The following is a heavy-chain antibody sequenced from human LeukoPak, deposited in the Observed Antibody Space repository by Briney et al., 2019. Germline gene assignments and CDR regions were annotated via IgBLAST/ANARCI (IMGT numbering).Heavy chain of an antibody. Sequence: SETLSLTCTVSGGSISSYYWSWIRQPPGKGLEWIGYIYYSGSTYYNPSLKSRVTISVDTSKNQFSLKLSSVTAADTAVYYCARDRGYGDYVTFDYWGQGTLVTVSS. CDR3: ARDRGYGDYVTFDY. D-gene: IGHD4-17*01. CDR2: IYYSGST. V-gene: IGHV4-30-4*01. J-gene: IGHJ4*02. CDR1: GGSISSYY.